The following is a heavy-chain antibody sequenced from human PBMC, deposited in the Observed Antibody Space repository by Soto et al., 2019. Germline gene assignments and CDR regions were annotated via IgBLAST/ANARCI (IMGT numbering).Heavy chain of an antibody. J-gene: IGHJ4*02. CDR2: FIPILDMA. CDR3: AITYCRDNSFPRDFDF. Sequence: QVQVVQSGAEVKKPESSVKVSCKPSGGTFNTYTVNWVRLAPGHGLEWMGRFIPILDMANYAQKFQDRVTITADRSTFTAYMELNSLTSDDTAVYYCAITYCRDNSFPRDFDFWGPGTRLTVSS. V-gene: IGHV1-69*02. D-gene: IGHD2-21*01. CDR1: GGTFNTYT.